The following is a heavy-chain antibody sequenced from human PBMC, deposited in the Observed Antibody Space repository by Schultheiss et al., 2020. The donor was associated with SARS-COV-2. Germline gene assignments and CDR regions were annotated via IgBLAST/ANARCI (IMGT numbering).Heavy chain of an antibody. CDR2: ISWNSGSI. CDR1: GFTFDDYA. CDR3: AKDFGGSITENAFDI. V-gene: IGHV3-9*01. D-gene: IGHD4-23*01. J-gene: IGHJ3*02. Sequence: SLRLSCAASGFTFDDYAMHWVRQAPGKGLEWVSGISWNSGSIGYADSVKGRFTISRDNAKNSLYLQMNSLRAEDTALYYCAKDFGGSITENAFDIWGQGTMVTVAS.